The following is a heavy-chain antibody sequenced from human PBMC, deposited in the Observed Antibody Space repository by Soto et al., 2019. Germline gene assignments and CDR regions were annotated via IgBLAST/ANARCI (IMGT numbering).Heavy chain of an antibody. Sequence: GASVKVSCKASGYTLTRYGMSWVRQAPGQGLEWMGWISAYNGNTNYAQKLQGRVTMTTDTSTSTAYMELRSLRSDDTAVYYCATDNDFWSGYYRYWGQGTLVTVSS. CDR3: ATDNDFWSGYYRY. D-gene: IGHD3-3*01. CDR2: ISAYNGNT. V-gene: IGHV1-18*01. J-gene: IGHJ4*02. CDR1: GYTLTRYG.